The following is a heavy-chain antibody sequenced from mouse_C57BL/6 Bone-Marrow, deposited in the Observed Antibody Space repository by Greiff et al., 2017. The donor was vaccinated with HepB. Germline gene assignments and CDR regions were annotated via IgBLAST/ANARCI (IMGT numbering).Heavy chain of an antibody. J-gene: IGHJ3*01. CDR2: IYPRSGNT. Sequence: VKLVESGAELARPGASVKLSCKASGYTFTSYGISWVKQRTGQGLEWIGEIYPRSGNTYYNEKFKGKATLTADKSSSTAYMELRSLTSEDSAVYFCALSSYSNYGFAYWGQGTLVTVSA. CDR1: GYTFTSYG. CDR3: ALSSYSNYGFAY. V-gene: IGHV1-81*01. D-gene: IGHD2-5*01.